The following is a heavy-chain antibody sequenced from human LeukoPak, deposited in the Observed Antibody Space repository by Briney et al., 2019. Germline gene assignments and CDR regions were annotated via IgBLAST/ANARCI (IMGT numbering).Heavy chain of an antibody. V-gene: IGHV4-38-2*02. CDR2: IYHSGCF. Sequence: SETLSLTFPVSGYSILHGHYWVWIRQAPGKGLEYIVIIYHSGCFHYSPSLSSRLIISLDTANHQFSLRVSSLTAADTAVYYCARAKNPCYYDCYLDFWGRGTTVTVSS. CDR1: GYSILHGHY. J-gene: IGHJ6*03. CDR3: ARAKNPCYYDCYLDF.